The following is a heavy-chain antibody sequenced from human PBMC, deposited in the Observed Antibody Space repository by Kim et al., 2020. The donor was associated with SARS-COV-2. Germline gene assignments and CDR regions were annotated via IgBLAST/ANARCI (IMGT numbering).Heavy chain of an antibody. V-gene: IGHV1-3*01. Sequence: ASVKVSCKASGYTFTSYAMHWVRQAPGQRLEWMGWINAGNGNTKYSQKFQGRVTITRDTSASTAYMELSSLRSEDTAVYYCARANIVGARDYYYYMDVWGKGTTVTVSS. CDR1: GYTFTSYA. CDR2: INAGNGNT. CDR3: ARANIVGARDYYYYMDV. J-gene: IGHJ6*03. D-gene: IGHD1-26*01.